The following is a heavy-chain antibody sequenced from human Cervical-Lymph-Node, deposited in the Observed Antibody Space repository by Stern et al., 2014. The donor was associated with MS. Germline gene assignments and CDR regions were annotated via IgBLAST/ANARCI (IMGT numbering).Heavy chain of an antibody. CDR1: GFTFSSYS. D-gene: IGHD3-10*01. J-gene: IGHJ4*02. V-gene: IGHV3-21*01. CDR2: ISSSSSYI. Sequence: EMQLVESGGGLVKPGGSLRLSCAASGFTFSSYSMNWVRQAPGKGLEWVSSISSSSSYIYYADSVKGRFTIYRDNAKNSLYLQMNSLRAEDTAVYYCARGRGTYYYGSGSYVDYWGQGTLVTVSS. CDR3: ARGRGTYYYGSGSYVDY.